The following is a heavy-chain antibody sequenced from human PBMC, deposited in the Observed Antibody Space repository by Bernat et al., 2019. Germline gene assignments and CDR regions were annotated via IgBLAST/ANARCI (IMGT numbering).Heavy chain of an antibody. Sequence: QVQLQQWGAGLLKPSETLSLTCAVYGGSFSGYYWSWIRQPPGKGLEWIGEINLSAYTTYNPSLKSRVTISVDTSKNQISLKLSSVTAADTAVYYCARGYCSGGSCAAYFQHWGQGTLVTVSS. J-gene: IGHJ1*01. CDR3: ARGYCSGGSCAAYFQH. D-gene: IGHD2-15*01. V-gene: IGHV4-34*01. CDR2: INLSAYT. CDR1: GGSFSGYY.